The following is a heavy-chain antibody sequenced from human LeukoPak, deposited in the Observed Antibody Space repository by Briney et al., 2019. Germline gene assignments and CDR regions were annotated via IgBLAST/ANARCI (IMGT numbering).Heavy chain of an antibody. D-gene: IGHD6-13*01. CDR3: NLRVRAAAGIWSLDY. CDR2: IYYSGST. V-gene: IGHV4-59*01. J-gene: IGHJ4*02. CDR1: GGSISSYY. Sequence: SETLSLTCTVSGGSISSYYWSWIRQPPGKGLEWIGYIYYSGSTNYNPSLKSRVTISVDTSKNQFSLKLSSVTAADTAVYYCNLRVRAAAGIWSLDYWGQGTLVTVSS.